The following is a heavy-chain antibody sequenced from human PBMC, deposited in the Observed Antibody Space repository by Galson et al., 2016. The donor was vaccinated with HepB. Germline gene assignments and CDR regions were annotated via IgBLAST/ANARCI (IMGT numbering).Heavy chain of an antibody. CDR2: ISWNSGDL. CDR3: VKDMGPYGSGSYLYPFDI. V-gene: IGHV3-9*01. D-gene: IGHD3-10*01. J-gene: IGHJ3*02. Sequence: PGKGLEWVSGISWNSGDLGYTDSVKGRFTISRDNVTNSLSLQMNSLRPQDTAVYYCVKDMGPYGSGSYLYPFDIWGQGTMVTVSS.